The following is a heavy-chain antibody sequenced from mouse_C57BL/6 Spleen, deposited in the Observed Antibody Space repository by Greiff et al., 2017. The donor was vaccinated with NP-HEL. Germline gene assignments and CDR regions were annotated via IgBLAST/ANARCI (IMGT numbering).Heavy chain of an antibody. CDR3: ARRYYGSNY. V-gene: IGHV1-9*01. D-gene: IGHD2-2*01. CDR2: ILPGSGST. Sequence: QVQLQQSGAELMKPGASVKLSCKATGYTFTGYWIEWVKQRPGHGLEWIGEILPGSGSTHYHEKFKGKATFTADTYSNTAYMQRSSLTTEDSAIYYCARRYYGSNYWGQGTTLTVSS. CDR1: GYTFTGYW. J-gene: IGHJ2*01.